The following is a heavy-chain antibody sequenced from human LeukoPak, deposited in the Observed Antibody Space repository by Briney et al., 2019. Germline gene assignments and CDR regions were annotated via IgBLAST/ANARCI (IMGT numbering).Heavy chain of an antibody. V-gene: IGHV3-30*04. CDR1: GFTFSSYV. CDR3: ARDIDLIVVVPAAIGY. CDR2: ISYDGSNE. J-gene: IGHJ4*02. Sequence: PGRSLRLSCAASGFTFSSYVMHWVRQAPGKGLEWVAIISYDGSNEYYADSVKGRFTISRDNSKNTLYLQMNSLRAADTAVYYCARDIDLIVVVPAAIGYWGRGTLVTVSS. D-gene: IGHD2-2*01.